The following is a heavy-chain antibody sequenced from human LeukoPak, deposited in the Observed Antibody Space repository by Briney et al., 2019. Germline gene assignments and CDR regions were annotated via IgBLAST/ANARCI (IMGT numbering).Heavy chain of an antibody. D-gene: IGHD3-22*01. J-gene: IGHJ5*02. CDR2: ISYDGSNK. Sequence: SCKASGYTFTSYYMHWVRQAPGKGLEWVAVISYDGSNKYYADSVKGRFTISRDNSKNTLYLQMNSLRAEDTAVYYCARDQMALMIVVVMEPWGQGTLVTVSS. CDR1: GYTFTSYY. CDR3: ARDQMALMIVVVMEP. V-gene: IGHV3-30-3*01.